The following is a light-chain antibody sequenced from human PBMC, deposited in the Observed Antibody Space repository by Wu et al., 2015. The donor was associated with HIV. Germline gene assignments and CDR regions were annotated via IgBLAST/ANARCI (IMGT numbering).Light chain of an antibody. Sequence: DTQMTQSPSSLSASVGDRVTITCQASQDIDKYLSWYQHKPGKAPKLLIYDASNWETGVPSRFSGSGFGTYFSLTISGLQPEDIATYYCQQYDNLPLTFGGGTKGGRSN. CDR3: QQYDNLPLT. J-gene: IGKJ4*01. V-gene: IGKV1-33*01. CDR2: DAS. CDR1: QDIDKY.